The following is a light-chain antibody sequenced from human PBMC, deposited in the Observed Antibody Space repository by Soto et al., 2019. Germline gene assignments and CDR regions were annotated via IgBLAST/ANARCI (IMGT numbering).Light chain of an antibody. CDR2: GAS. CDR1: QSVSNIY. Sequence: EIVLTQSPGTLSLSPGERATLSCRASQSVSNIYLAWYQQKPGQAPRLLMYGASSRATGIPDRFSGSGSGTDFTLTISRLEPEDFAVYYCQQRSNWPPEFTFGPGTKVDIK. J-gene: IGKJ3*01. V-gene: IGKV3D-20*02. CDR3: QQRSNWPPEFT.